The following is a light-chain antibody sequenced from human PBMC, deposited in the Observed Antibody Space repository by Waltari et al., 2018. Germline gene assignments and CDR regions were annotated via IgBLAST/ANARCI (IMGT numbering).Light chain of an antibody. CDR2: GAS. V-gene: IGKV3-20*01. J-gene: IGKJ1*01. Sequence: EIVLTQSPGTLSLSPGERAPLSCRASQSVSRSLAWYQQKPGQAPRLLIYGASSRATGIPDRFSGGGSGTDFSLTISRLEPEDFAVYYCQHYLRLPATFGQGTKVEIK. CDR3: QHYLRLPAT. CDR1: QSVSRS.